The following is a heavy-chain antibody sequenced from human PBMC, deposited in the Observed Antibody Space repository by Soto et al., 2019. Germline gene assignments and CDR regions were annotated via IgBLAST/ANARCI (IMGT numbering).Heavy chain of an antibody. CDR2: ISPDNGNT. D-gene: IGHD3-10*01. CDR3: ARDTKRMSVTGEIIMVGWFDT. CDR1: GYTFSTSG. J-gene: IGHJ5*02. Sequence: QVHLVQSGDEVKKPGASVRVSCKASGYTFSTSGISWVRQAPGQGLEWMGWISPDNGNTNYTQNFRSRLTRTTDTATIIAFIELSSMMCDDTALYYCARDTKRMSVTGEIIMVGWFDTGGQGTLVTVSS. V-gene: IGHV1-18*01.